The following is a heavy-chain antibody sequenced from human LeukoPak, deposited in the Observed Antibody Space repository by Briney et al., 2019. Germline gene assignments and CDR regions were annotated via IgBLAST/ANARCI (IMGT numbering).Heavy chain of an antibody. D-gene: IGHD1-1*01. Sequence: GASVKVSCKASGGTFSSYAISWVRQAPGQGLEWMGGITPIFGTANYAQKFQGRVTITADESTSTAYMELSSLRSEDTAVYYCARLLNSYFDYWGQGTLVTVSS. CDR1: GGTFSSYA. CDR3: ARLLNSYFDY. J-gene: IGHJ4*02. CDR2: ITPIFGTA. V-gene: IGHV1-69*13.